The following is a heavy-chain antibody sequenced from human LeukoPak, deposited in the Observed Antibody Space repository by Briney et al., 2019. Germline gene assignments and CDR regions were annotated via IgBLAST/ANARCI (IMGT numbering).Heavy chain of an antibody. Sequence: SETLSLTCAVYGGSFSGYYWSWIRQPPGKGLEWIGEINHSGSTNYNPSLKSRVTISVDTSKNQFSLKLSSVTAADTAVYYCAREVPGVYGVVVVPVNSNYFDYWGQGTLVTVSS. D-gene: IGHD2-2*01. V-gene: IGHV4-34*01. CDR1: GGSFSGYY. CDR2: INHSGST. J-gene: IGHJ4*02. CDR3: AREVPGVYGVVVVPVNSNYFDY.